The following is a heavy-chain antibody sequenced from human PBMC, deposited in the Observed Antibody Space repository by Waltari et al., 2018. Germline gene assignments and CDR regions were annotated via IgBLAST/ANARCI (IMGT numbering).Heavy chain of an antibody. CDR3: ARDTAMEPLDY. Sequence: QVQLVDPGGGVVQRARRLSLSCAAPGLTFSSCGMHWLRQAPGKGLEWVAVIWYDGSNKSYADSVKGRFTISRDNSKNTLYLQMNSLRAEDTAVYYCARDTAMEPLDYWGQGTLVTVSS. CDR1: GLTFSSCG. V-gene: IGHV3-33*01. CDR2: IWYDGSNK. D-gene: IGHD5-18*01. J-gene: IGHJ4*02.